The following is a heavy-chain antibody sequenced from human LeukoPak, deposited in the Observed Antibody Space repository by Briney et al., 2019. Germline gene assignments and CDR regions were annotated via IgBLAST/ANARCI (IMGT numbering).Heavy chain of an antibody. D-gene: IGHD3-10*01. V-gene: IGHV1-2*02. CDR3: ARDRQLLWFGEPGPFDY. CDR2: INPNSGGT. J-gene: IGHJ4*02. CDR1: GYTFTGYY. Sequence: GASVKVSCKASGYTFTGYYMHWVRQAPGQGLEWMGWINPNSGGTNYAQKFQGRVTMTRDTSISTAYMELSRLRSDDTAVYYCARDRQLLWFGEPGPFDYWGQGTLVTVSS.